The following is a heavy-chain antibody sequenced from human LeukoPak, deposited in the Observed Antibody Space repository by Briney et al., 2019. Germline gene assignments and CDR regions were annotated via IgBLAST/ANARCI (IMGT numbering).Heavy chain of an antibody. J-gene: IGHJ4*02. D-gene: IGHD5-12*01. CDR2: IKQDGSQK. V-gene: IGHV3-7*01. CDR1: EFTLSSYW. Sequence: PGGSLRLSCAASEFTLSSYWMSWVRQAPGKGLEWVANIKQDGSQKYYVDSVKGRFTISRDNAKNSLYLQMNSLRAEDTAVYYCASGLGWLADNWGQGTLVTVSS. CDR3: ASGLGWLADN.